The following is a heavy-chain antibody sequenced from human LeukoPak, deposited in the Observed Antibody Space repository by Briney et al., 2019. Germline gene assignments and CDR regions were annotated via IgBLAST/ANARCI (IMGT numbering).Heavy chain of an antibody. CDR2: IYYRGST. J-gene: IGHJ4*02. D-gene: IGHD2-2*01. V-gene: IGHV4-59*01. Sequence: SETLSLTCAVYGGSISSYYWSWIRQPPGKGLEWIGYIYYRGSTNYNPSLKSRVTISVDTSKNQFSLKLSSVTAADTAVYFCARSNEDIVVVPAAMWGQGTLVTVSS. CDR1: GGSISSYY. CDR3: ARSNEDIVVVPAAM.